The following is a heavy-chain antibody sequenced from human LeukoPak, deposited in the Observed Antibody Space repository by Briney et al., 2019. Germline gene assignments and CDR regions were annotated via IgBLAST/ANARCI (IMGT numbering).Heavy chain of an antibody. V-gene: IGHV3-7*01. CDR3: TSWGDTTAEYFQR. D-gene: IGHD2-21*02. CDR1: GFTFNRCW. Sequence: GGSLRLSCVVSGFTFNRCWMNWVRQAPGKGLEWVAHINPDGRDTYYVDSVKGRFTISRDNAQNSMCLQMNSLRVEDTAVYYCTSWGDTTAEYFQRWGQGTLVTVSS. CDR2: INPDGRDT. J-gene: IGHJ1*01.